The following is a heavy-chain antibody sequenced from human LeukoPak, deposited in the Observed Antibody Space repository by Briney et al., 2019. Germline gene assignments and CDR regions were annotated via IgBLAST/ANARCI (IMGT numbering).Heavy chain of an antibody. Sequence: SVKVSCKASGYTSTSYGISWVRQAPGQGLEWMGWISAYNGNTNYAQKLQGRVTMTTDTSTSTAYMELRSLRSDDTAVYYCARATIPYYYDSNGLNAFDIWGQGTMVTVSS. D-gene: IGHD3-22*01. CDR3: ARATIPYYYDSNGLNAFDI. CDR1: GYTSTSYG. CDR2: ISAYNGNT. V-gene: IGHV1-18*01. J-gene: IGHJ3*02.